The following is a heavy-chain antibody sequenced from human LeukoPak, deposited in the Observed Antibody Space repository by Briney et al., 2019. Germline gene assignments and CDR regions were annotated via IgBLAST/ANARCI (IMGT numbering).Heavy chain of an antibody. V-gene: IGHV1-18*01. J-gene: IGHJ5*02. D-gene: IGHD3-3*01. Sequence: ASVKVSCKASGYTFTSYGISWVRQAPGQGLEWMGWISAYNGNTNYAQKLQGRVTMTTDTSTSTAYMELRSLRSDDTAVYCCARVTIFGVVITNWFDPWGQGTLVTVSS. CDR1: GYTFTSYG. CDR2: ISAYNGNT. CDR3: ARVTIFGVVITNWFDP.